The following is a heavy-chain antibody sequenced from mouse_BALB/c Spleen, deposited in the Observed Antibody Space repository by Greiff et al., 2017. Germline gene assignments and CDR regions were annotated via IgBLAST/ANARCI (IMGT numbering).Heavy chain of an antibody. CDR2: IWAGGST. CDR1: GFSLTSYG. D-gene: IGHD2-4*01. Sequence: VKLMESGPGLVAPSQSLSITCTVSGFSLTSYGVHWVRQPPGKGLEWLGVIWAGGSTNYNSALMSRLSISKDNSKSQVFLKMNSLQTDDTARYYCARATMITTLAMDYWGQGTSVTVSS. CDR3: ARATMITTLAMDY. J-gene: IGHJ4*01. V-gene: IGHV2-9*02.